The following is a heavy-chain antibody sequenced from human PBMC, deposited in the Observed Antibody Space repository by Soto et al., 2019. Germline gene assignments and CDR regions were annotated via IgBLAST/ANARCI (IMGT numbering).Heavy chain of an antibody. Sequence: PSETLSLTCAVYGGSFSGYYWSWIRQPPGKGLEWIGEINHSGSTNYNPSLKSRVTISVDTSKNQFSLKLSSVTAADTAVYYCASTPLVVVAARYNWFDPWGQGTLVTVSS. CDR3: ASTPLVVVAARYNWFDP. CDR1: GGSFSGYY. V-gene: IGHV4-34*01. J-gene: IGHJ5*02. CDR2: INHSGST. D-gene: IGHD2-15*01.